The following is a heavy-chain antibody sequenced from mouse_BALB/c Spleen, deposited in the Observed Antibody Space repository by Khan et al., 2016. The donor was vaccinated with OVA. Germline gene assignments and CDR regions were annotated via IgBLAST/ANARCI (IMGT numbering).Heavy chain of an antibody. V-gene: IGHV3-6*02. CDR3: ARGGSSGPAWFAY. CDR1: GYSITSGYF. J-gene: IGHJ3*01. CDR2: IRYDGDS. Sequence: EVQLQESGPGLVKPSQSLSLTCSVTGYSITSGYFWNWIRQFPGNNLEWLGYIRYDGDSNYNPSLKNRISITRDTSKNQFFLKLTSVPPEYTATLYCARGGSSGPAWFAYWGQGTLVTGSA. D-gene: IGHD3-1*01.